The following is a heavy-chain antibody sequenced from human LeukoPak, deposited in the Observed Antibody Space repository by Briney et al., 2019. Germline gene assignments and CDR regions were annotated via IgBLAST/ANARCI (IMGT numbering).Heavy chain of an antibody. CDR2: ISSSSSYI. CDR1: GFTFSSYS. CDR3: AREAYGEVYFDY. D-gene: IGHD4-17*01. J-gene: IGHJ4*02. Sequence: KAGGSLRLSCAASGFTFSSYSMNWVRQAPGKGLEWVSSISSSSSYIYYADSVKGRFTISRDNSKNTFYLQMNSLRAEDTAVYYCAREAYGEVYFDYWGQGALVTVSS. V-gene: IGHV3-21*01.